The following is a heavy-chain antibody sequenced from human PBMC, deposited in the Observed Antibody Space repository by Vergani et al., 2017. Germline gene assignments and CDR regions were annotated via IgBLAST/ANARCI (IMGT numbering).Heavy chain of an antibody. CDR3: AKQYFVSGNYLFDY. Sequence: DVHLAESGGGFFQPGGSLRLSCSASGFSFNSYWMHWVRQVPGKGLLWVSRIKSDGSITAYADSVKGRFTISRDNAQNTLYLQMNSLRTEDTAIYYCAKQYFVSGNYLFDYWGQGTLVTVSS. V-gene: IGHV3-74*03. J-gene: IGHJ4*02. CDR2: IKSDGSIT. CDR1: GFSFNSYW. D-gene: IGHD3-10*01.